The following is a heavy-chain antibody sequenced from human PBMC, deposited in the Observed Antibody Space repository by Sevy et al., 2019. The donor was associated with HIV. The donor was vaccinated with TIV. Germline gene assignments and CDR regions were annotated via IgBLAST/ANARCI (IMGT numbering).Heavy chain of an antibody. CDR2: ISWNGGSA. V-gene: IGHV3-9*03. Sequence: GGSLRLSCVASGFTFDDYGMHWVRQPPGKGLEWVSGISWNGGSAGYADCVKGRITISRDNAKNSLYLEMNSLRAEDMALYYCVKGGSSGYYPYTFDIWGQGTKVTVSS. J-gene: IGHJ3*02. CDR3: VKGGSSGYYPYTFDI. D-gene: IGHD6-25*01. CDR1: GFTFDDYG.